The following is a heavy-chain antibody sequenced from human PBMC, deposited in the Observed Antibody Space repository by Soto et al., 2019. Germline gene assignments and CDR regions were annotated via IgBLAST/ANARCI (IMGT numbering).Heavy chain of an antibody. J-gene: IGHJ1*01. D-gene: IGHD2-21*01. Sequence: XTLSLPCTVSGXSHTRSEHGVWIRQPPGRCLEWISSIYQSGTTYYTPSLKSRVTISVDTSKNQFSLRLSPVTPSASAKYYCARTDNVGYYQHFGQGTLVTVSS. CDR2: IYQSGTT. CDR1: GXSHTRSEH. CDR3: ARTDNVGYYQH. V-gene: IGHV4-38-2*02.